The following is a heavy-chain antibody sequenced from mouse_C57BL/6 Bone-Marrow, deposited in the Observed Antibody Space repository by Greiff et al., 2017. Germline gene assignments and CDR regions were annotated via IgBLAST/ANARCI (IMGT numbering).Heavy chain of an antibody. J-gene: IGHJ4*01. CDR2: IYPRSGNT. CDR1: GYTFTSYG. Sequence: VQLQQSGAELARPGASVKLSCKASGYTFTSYGISWVKQRTGQGLEWIGEIYPRSGNTYYNEKFKGKATLTADKSSSTAYMELRSLTSEDSAVYFCARGGQLRLREDAMDYWGQGTSVTVSS. D-gene: IGHD3-2*02. CDR3: ARGGQLRLREDAMDY. V-gene: IGHV1-81*01.